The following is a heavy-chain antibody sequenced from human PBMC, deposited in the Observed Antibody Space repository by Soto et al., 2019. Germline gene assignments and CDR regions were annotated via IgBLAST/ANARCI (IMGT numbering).Heavy chain of an antibody. CDR3: AKVVGATTRLGAFDI. J-gene: IGHJ3*02. CDR1: GFTFSSYG. CDR2: ISYDGSNK. D-gene: IGHD1-26*01. V-gene: IGHV3-30*18. Sequence: GGSLRLSCAASGFTFSSYGTHWVRQAPGKGLEWVAVISYDGSNKYYADSVKGRFTISRDNSKNTLYLQMNSLRAEDTAVYYCAKVVGATTRLGAFDIWGQGTMVTVSS.